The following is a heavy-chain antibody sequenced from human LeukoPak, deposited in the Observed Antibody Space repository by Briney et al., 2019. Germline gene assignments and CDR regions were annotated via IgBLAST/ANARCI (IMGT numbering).Heavy chain of an antibody. J-gene: IGHJ5*02. V-gene: IGHV3-23*01. CDR2: IRSNGDTA. CDR3: AKVGTIETTEELNWFDP. Sequence: GGSLRLSCAASGFTFSRIAMTWVRQAPGKGLEWVSTIRSNGDTAYNADSVRGRFAISRDNSKNTLSLQMSSLGADDTAVYYCAKVGTIETTEELNWFDPWGQGTLVTVSS. D-gene: IGHD4-11*01. CDR1: GFTFSRIA.